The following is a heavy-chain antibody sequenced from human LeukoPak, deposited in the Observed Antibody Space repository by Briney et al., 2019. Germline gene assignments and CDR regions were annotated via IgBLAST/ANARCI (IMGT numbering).Heavy chain of an antibody. V-gene: IGHV4-34*01. J-gene: IGHJ4*02. Sequence: SETLSLTCAVYGGSFSGYYWSWIRQPPGKGLEWIGEINHSGSTNYNPSLKSRVTISVDTSKNQFSLKLSSVTAADTAVYYCARVRTAADYWGQGTLVTVSS. D-gene: IGHD1-14*01. CDR3: ARVRTAADY. CDR2: INHSGST. CDR1: GGSFSGYY.